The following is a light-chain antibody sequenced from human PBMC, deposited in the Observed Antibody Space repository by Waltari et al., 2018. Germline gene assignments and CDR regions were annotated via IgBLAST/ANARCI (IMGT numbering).Light chain of an antibody. J-gene: IGKJ3*01. CDR3: QHQYTAPFT. CDR2: AVS. Sequence: DIQMTQSPSSLSASVGDRVTITCRASQTINNYLSWFRQKAGKAPEILIYAVSSLQSWVPSMFSGSGSGTDFTLTINSLQPEDFATYSCQHQYTAPFTFGPGTKVDVK. CDR1: QTINNY. V-gene: IGKV1-39*01.